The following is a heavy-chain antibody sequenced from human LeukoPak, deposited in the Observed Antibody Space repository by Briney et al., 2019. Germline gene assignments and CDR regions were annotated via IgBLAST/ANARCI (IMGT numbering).Heavy chain of an antibody. CDR3: ARARVIPASFDD. V-gene: IGHV4-61*02. Sequence: SQTLSLTCTVSGGSITFGSYYWTWIRQPAGKGLEWLGRIYTSGRTYYDPSLRSRVTISMDTSTNQFSLRLNSVTAADTAVYYCARARVIPASFDDWGQGTLVTVSS. CDR2: IYTSGRT. D-gene: IGHD3-16*02. J-gene: IGHJ4*02. CDR1: GGSITFGSYY.